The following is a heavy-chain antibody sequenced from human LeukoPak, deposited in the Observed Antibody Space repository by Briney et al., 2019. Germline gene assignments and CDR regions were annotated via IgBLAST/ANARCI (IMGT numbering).Heavy chain of an antibody. D-gene: IGHD3-16*02. Sequence: SETLSLTCAVYGGSFSGYYSCWIPQTPGTGREWIGQINDSGNTNYTTSLKRRVTIPVDTTKNQFSLMLSSVTGAGTAVYYCARVVNYDYVWVSNRYGYFDYWGQGTLVTVSS. CDR3: ARVVNYDYVWVSNRYGYFDY. V-gene: IGHV4-34*01. CDR2: INDSGNT. J-gene: IGHJ4*02. CDR1: GGSFSGYY.